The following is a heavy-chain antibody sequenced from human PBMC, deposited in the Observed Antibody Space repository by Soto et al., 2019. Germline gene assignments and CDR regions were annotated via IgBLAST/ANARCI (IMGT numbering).Heavy chain of an antibody. D-gene: IGHD6-13*01. CDR2: ISSSSSYT. J-gene: IGHJ4*02. V-gene: IGHV3-11*06. Sequence: QVQLVESGGGLVKPGGSLRLSCAASGFTFSDYYMSWIRQAPGKGLEWVSYISSSSSYTNYADSVKGRFTISRDNAKNSLYLQMNSLRAEDTAVYYCARSYSSSWWGDQYYLDYWGQGSLVTVSS. CDR3: ARSYSSSWWGDQYYLDY. CDR1: GFTFSDYY.